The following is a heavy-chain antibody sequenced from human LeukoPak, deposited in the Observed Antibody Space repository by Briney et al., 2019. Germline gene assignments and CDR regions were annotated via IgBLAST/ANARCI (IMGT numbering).Heavy chain of an antibody. CDR3: ARDLSDYDSSGPDY. CDR1: GYTFTGYY. Sequence: ASVKVSCKASGYTFTGYYMHWVRQAPGQGLEWMGWINPNSGGTNYAQKFQGRVTMTRDTSISTAYMELSRLRSDDTAVYCCARDLSDYDSSGPDYWGQGTLVTVSS. V-gene: IGHV1-2*02. D-gene: IGHD3-22*01. J-gene: IGHJ4*02. CDR2: INPNSGGT.